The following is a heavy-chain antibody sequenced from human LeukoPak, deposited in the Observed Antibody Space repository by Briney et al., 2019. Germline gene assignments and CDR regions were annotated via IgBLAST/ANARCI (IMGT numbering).Heavy chain of an antibody. CDR2: IYYSGST. V-gene: IGHV4-59*01. CDR3: ARALGSGSYDY. D-gene: IGHD3-10*01. CDR1: GGSISSYY. Sequence: SETLSLTCTVSGGSISSYYWSWIRQPPGKGLEWIGYIYYSGSTNYNPSLKSRVTISVDTSKNQFSQKLSSVTAADTAVYYCARALGSGSYDYWGQGTLVTVSS. J-gene: IGHJ4*02.